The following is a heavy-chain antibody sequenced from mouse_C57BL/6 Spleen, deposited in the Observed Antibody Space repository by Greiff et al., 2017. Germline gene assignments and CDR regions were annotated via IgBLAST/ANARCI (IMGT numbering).Heavy chain of an antibody. V-gene: IGHV1-53*01. J-gene: IGHJ1*03. D-gene: IGHD2-1*01. CDR1: GYTFTSYW. CDR2: INPSNGGT. CDR3: AREDYGNYEDWCFDV. Sequence: QVQLQQPGTELVKPGASVKLSCKASGYTFTSYWMHWVKQRPGQGLEWIGNINPSNGGTNYNEKFKSKATLTVDKSSSTAYMQLSSLTSEDSAVYYCAREDYGNYEDWCFDVWGTGTTVTVSS.